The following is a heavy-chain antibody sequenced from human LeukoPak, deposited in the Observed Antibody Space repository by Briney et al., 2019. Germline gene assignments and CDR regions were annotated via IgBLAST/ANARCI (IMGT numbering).Heavy chain of an antibody. CDR1: GGSITTTTYY. CDR3: ARDGSFSSWKKTFDY. V-gene: IGHV4-39*07. Sequence: SETLSLTCTVSGGSITTTTYYWGWIRQPPGKGLEWIGSIYYSGNTYYNPSLKSRVTISLDTSKNQFSLKVSSVTAADTAVYYCARDGSFSSWKKTFDYWGQGTLVTVSS. CDR2: IYYSGNT. D-gene: IGHD6-13*01. J-gene: IGHJ4*02.